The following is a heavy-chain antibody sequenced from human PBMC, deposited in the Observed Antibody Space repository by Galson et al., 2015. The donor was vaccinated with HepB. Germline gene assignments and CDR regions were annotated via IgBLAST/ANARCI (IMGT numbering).Heavy chain of an antibody. V-gene: IGHV1-18*01. Sequence: SVKVSCKASGYTFTSYGISWVRQAPEQGLEWMGWISAYNGNTNYAQKLQGRVTMTTDTSTSTAYMELRSLRSDDTAVYYCARDQPNRYGDYGQDYWGQGTLVTVSS. CDR2: ISAYNGNT. CDR3: ARDQPNRYGDYGQDY. CDR1: GYTFTSYG. J-gene: IGHJ4*02. D-gene: IGHD4-17*01.